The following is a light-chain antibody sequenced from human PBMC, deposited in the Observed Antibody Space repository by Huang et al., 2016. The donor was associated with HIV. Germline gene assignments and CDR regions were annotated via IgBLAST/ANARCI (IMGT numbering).Light chain of an antibody. V-gene: IGKV1-8*01. Sequence: AIRITQSPSSLSASTGDKVSITCRASPDINTYLAWYQQKPGKPPSLLIYATSTLQSGVPSRFSGSGSGTDFTLTITHLQSEDFATYYCQQYYSFPLTFGQGSQVEV. CDR1: PDINTY. J-gene: IGKJ1*01. CDR2: ATS. CDR3: QQYYSFPLT.